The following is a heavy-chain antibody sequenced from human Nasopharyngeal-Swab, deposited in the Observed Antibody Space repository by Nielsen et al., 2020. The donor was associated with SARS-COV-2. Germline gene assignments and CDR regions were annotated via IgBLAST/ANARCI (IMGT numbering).Heavy chain of an antibody. J-gene: IGHJ6*03. D-gene: IGHD3-10*01. V-gene: IGHV1-69*13. CDR1: GLTFSNYA. CDR3: ARPNIGSRSLGGNYYYCVDV. CDR2: IIPIFPTP. Sequence: VNVPCKASGLTFSNYAISWVRQAPGQGLEWMGGIIPIFPTPDYAPRFQGRATITADESTSTAYMELTSLRSEDTAVYYCARPNIGSRSLGGNYYYCVDVWGEGTTVTVSS.